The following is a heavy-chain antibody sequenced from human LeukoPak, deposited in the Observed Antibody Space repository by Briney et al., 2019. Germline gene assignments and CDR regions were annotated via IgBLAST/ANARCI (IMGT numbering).Heavy chain of an antibody. D-gene: IGHD1-26*01. CDR2: IYYSGST. CDR3: ARLSIVGATTIRDY. V-gene: IGHV4-59*08. CDR1: GGSISSYY. J-gene: IGHJ4*02. Sequence: SETLSLTCTVSGGSISSYYWSWIRQPPGKGLEWIGYIYYSGSTNYTPSLKSRVTISVDTSKNQFSLKLSSVTAADTAVYYCARLSIVGATTIRDYWGQGTLVTVSS.